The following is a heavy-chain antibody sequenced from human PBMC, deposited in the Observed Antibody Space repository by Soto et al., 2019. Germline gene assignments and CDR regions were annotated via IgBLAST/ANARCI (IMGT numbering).Heavy chain of an antibody. J-gene: IGHJ6*02. V-gene: IGHV6-1*01. D-gene: IGHD1-26*01. Sequence: PSQTLSLTCAISGDSVSSNSAAWNWIRQSPSRGLEWLGRTYYRSKWYNDYAVSVKSRITINPDTSKNQFSLQLNSVTPEDTAVYYCARGVRYSGRYRWYYYGMDVWGQGTTVTVSS. CDR2: TYYRSKWYN. CDR1: GDSVSSNSAA. CDR3: ARGVRYSGRYRWYYYGMDV.